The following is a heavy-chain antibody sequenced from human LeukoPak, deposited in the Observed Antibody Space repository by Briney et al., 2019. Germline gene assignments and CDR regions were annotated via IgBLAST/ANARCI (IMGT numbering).Heavy chain of an antibody. CDR2: INPNGDRT. J-gene: IGHJ5*02. CDR1: ENTFTNYY. V-gene: IGHV1-46*01. Sequence: ASVKVSCKASENTFTNYYMHWVRQAPGQGLEWLGIINPNGDRTNYAQTFQGRVTMTRDTSTTTVYMELSSLRSEDTAVYYCARGHNYVRSWFDPWGQGTLVTVSS. CDR3: ARGHNYVRSWFDP. D-gene: IGHD3-10*02.